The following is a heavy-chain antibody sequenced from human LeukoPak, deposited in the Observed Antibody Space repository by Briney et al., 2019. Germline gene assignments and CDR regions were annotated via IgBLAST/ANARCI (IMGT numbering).Heavy chain of an antibody. CDR2: ISSSSSYI. CDR3: ARDLTRYGDSIDY. Sequence: PGGSLRLSCAASGFTFSSYSMNWVRQAPGKGLEWVSSISSSSSYIYYADSVKGRFTISRDNAKNSLYLQMNSLRAEDTAVYYCARDLTRYGDSIDYWGQGTLVTVSS. D-gene: IGHD4-17*01. J-gene: IGHJ4*02. CDR1: GFTFSSYS. V-gene: IGHV3-21*01.